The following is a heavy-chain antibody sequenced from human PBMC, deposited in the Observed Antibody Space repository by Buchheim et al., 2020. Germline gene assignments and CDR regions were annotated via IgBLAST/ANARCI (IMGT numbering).Heavy chain of an antibody. CDR1: GFTFSSYA. CDR3: AREQYYDSSGYYYYYGMDV. D-gene: IGHD3-22*01. V-gene: IGHV3-30-3*01. J-gene: IGHJ6*02. Sequence: QVQLVESGGGVVQPGRSLRLSCAASGFTFSSYAMHWVRQAPGKGLEWVAVISYDGSNKYYADSVKGRFTISRDNSKNKLYLQMNSLRAEDTAVYYCAREQYYDSSGYYYYYGMDVWGQGTT. CDR2: ISYDGSNK.